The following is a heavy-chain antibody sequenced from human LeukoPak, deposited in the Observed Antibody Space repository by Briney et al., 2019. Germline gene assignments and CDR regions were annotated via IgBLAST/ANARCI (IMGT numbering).Heavy chain of an antibody. CDR2: IKQDGSEK. D-gene: IGHD6-19*01. CDR1: GFTFSSYW. CDR3: ARRIAVAADAFDI. Sequence: GGSLRLSCAASGFTFSSYWMSWVRQAPGKGLEWVANIKQDGSEKYYVDSVKGRFTISRDNAKNSLYLQMNSLRAEDTAVYYCARRIAVAADAFDIWGQGTMVTVSS. V-gene: IGHV3-7*01. J-gene: IGHJ3*02.